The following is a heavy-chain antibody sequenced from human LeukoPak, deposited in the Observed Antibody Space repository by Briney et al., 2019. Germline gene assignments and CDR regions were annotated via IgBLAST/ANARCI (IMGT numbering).Heavy chain of an antibody. V-gene: IGHV4-34*01. Sequence: SETLSLTCAVYGGSFSDYYWSWIRQPPGKGLEWIGEINHSGSTNYNPSLKSRVTISVDTSKNQFSLKLSSVTAADTAVYYCARGVGRRPILRYFDWPSPNWFDPWGQGTLVTVSS. D-gene: IGHD3-9*01. CDR3: ARGVGRRPILRYFDWPSPNWFDP. J-gene: IGHJ5*02. CDR1: GGSFSDYY. CDR2: INHSGST.